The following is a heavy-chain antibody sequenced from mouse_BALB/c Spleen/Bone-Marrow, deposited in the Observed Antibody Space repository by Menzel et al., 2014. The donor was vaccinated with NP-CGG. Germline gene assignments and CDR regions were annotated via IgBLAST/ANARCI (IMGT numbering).Heavy chain of an antibody. Sequence: EVKLMESGGGLVKSGGSLKLSCAASGFSFSNYGMSWVRQTPEKRLEWVATIGGDGRYTFYSDSVKGRFTISRDNAKNNLYLQLSSLRSEDTALYYCARHAYYDQTEVSFVYWGQGTLVTVSA. CDR1: GFSFSNYG. D-gene: IGHD2-4*01. CDR3: ARHAYYDQTEVSFVY. V-gene: IGHV5-9-2*01. CDR2: IGGDGRYT. J-gene: IGHJ3*01.